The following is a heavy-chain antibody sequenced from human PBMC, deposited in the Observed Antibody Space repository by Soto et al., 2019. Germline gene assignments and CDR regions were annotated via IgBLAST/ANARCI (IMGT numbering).Heavy chain of an antibody. CDR1: GFSFSIYD. Sequence: PGGSLRLSCAASGFSFSIYDMHWVRQPTGKGLEWVSAIGTSGDTYYADSVKGRFTISREDAKNSLYLQMNSLRAEDTAVYYCERDAKSGYSNGGGGYDYWGQGTLVTAPQ. CDR2: IGTSGDT. D-gene: IGHD4-4*01. CDR3: ERDAKSGYSNGGGGYDY. J-gene: IGHJ4*02. V-gene: IGHV3-13*01.